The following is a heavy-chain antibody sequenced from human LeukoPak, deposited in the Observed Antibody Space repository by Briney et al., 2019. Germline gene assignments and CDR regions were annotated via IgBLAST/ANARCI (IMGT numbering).Heavy chain of an antibody. CDR3: ARVFWEVFDY. CDR1: GFTFSDYY. Sequence: GGSLRLSCAASGFTFSDYYLSWVRQAPGKGLEWVSYISFSGSTIFYADSVKGRFTISRDNAKNSLYLQMNSLRAEDTAVYYCARVFWEVFDYWGQGTLVTVSS. D-gene: IGHD3-3*01. V-gene: IGHV3-11*04. CDR2: ISFSGSTI. J-gene: IGHJ4*02.